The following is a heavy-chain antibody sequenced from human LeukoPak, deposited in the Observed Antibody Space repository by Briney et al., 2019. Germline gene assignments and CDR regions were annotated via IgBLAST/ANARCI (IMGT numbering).Heavy chain of an antibody. Sequence: GGSLRLSCAASGFTFSSYAMNWVRQAPGKGLEWVALIRYDGSNKYYADSVKGRFTISRDDSKNTLYLQMSSLRPEDTAVYYCARGGNYDSSGYDGYWGQGTLVTVSS. J-gene: IGHJ4*02. V-gene: IGHV3-30*02. CDR2: IRYDGSNK. CDR3: ARGGNYDSSGYDGY. CDR1: GFTFSSYA. D-gene: IGHD3-22*01.